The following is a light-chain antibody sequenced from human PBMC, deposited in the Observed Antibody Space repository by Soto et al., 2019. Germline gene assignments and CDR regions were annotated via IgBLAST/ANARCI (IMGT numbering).Light chain of an antibody. CDR1: SSNIGAGYD. V-gene: IGLV1-40*01. CDR2: GNS. Sequence: QSVLTQPPSVSGAPGQRVTISCTGSSSNIGAGYDVHWYQQLPGTAPKLLIYGNSNRPSGVPDRFSGSKSGTSASLAITGLQAEDEADYYCQSYDSSLVREFGGGTKLTVL. CDR3: QSYDSSLVRE. J-gene: IGLJ2*01.